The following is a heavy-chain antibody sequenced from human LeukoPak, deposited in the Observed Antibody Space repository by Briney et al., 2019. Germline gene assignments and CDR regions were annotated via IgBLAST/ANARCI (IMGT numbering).Heavy chain of an antibody. V-gene: IGHV4-38-2*02. D-gene: IGHD7-27*01. CDR3: ARLLTTGGIDY. Sequence: SETLSLTCTVSGYSISSGFHWGWIRQPPGKGLEWIGNVYHNGSTYYNPSLKGRVTVSVDTSKNHFSLKLSSVTAANTAVYYCARLLTTGGIDYWGQGTLVTVSS. CDR2: VYHNGST. CDR1: GYSISSGFH. J-gene: IGHJ4*02.